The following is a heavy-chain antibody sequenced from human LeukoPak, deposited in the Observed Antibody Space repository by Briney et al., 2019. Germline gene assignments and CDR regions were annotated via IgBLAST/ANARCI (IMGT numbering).Heavy chain of an antibody. J-gene: IGHJ5*02. V-gene: IGHV3-7*01. CDR3: AREISAAGRWFDP. CDR2: IKQDGSEK. D-gene: IGHD6-13*01. CDR1: GFIFSSYW. Sequence: PRGSLRLSCAASGFIFSSYWISSVRQAPGQGLQWVANIKQDGSEKYYVDSVKGRFTISRDNAKNSLYLQMNSLRAEDTAVYYCAREISAAGRWFDPWGQGTLVTVSS.